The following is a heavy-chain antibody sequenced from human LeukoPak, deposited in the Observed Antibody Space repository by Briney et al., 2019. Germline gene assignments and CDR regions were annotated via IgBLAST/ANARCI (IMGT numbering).Heavy chain of an antibody. CDR2: IKSDGSNT. J-gene: IGHJ4*02. D-gene: IGHD1-26*01. CDR1: GFTFSSYW. V-gene: IGHV3-74*01. CDR3: EVGGGYFDY. Sequence: GGSLRLSCAASGFTFSSYWMHWVRQAPGKGLVWVSRIKSDGSNTNYADSVKGRFTISRDNAKNTLHLQMNSLRAEDTTVYHCEVGGGYFDYWGQGTLVTVSS.